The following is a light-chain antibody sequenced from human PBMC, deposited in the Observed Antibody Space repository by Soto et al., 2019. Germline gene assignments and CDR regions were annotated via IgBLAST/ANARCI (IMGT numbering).Light chain of an antibody. CDR1: SSNIGAGYD. Sequence: QSVLTQPPSVSGAPGQSVAISCNGSSSNIGAGYDVHWYQHLPGRAPKLLIYANNNRPSGVPDRFSGSKSGTSASLAITGLQAEDEAHYYCQSYDSALSAVVFGGGTKVTVL. J-gene: IGLJ2*01. CDR3: QSYDSALSAVV. V-gene: IGLV1-40*01. CDR2: ANN.